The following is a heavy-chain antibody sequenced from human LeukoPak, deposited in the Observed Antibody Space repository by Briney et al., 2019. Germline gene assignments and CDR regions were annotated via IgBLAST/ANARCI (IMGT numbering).Heavy chain of an antibody. CDR1: GFTISDYY. Sequence: PGGSLRLSCAASGFTISDYYMTWVRQAPGKGLEWVSVIYSGGSTYYADSVKGRVAISRDNSKNTVFLQMNNVRAEDTAVYYCARSYSNHLFGMDVWGQGTTVTVSS. CDR3: ARSYSNHLFGMDV. D-gene: IGHD4-11*01. CDR2: IYSGGST. J-gene: IGHJ6*02. V-gene: IGHV3-66*01.